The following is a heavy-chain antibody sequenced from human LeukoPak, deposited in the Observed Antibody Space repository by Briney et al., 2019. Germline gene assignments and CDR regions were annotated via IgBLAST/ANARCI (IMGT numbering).Heavy chain of an antibody. CDR1: GFTFSSYV. J-gene: IGHJ4*02. CDR3: AKGSGGSRPYYFDY. CDR2: IDGSSAST. Sequence: GGSLRLSCAASGFTFSSYVMSWVRQAPGKGLEWVPAIDGSSASTYYADSVKGRFTISRDNSKNTLYLQMNSLRAEDTAIYYCAKGSGGSRPYYFDYWGQGTLVTVSS. V-gene: IGHV3-23*01. D-gene: IGHD2-15*01.